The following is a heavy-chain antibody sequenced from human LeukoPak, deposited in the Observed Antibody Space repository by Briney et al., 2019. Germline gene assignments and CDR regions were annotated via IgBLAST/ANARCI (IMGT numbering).Heavy chain of an antibody. D-gene: IGHD2-8*02. CDR2: ISPYNGDT. V-gene: IGHV1-18*04. J-gene: IGHJ4*02. CDR1: GYTFTGYY. Sequence: ASVKVSCKASGYTFTGYYMHWVRQAPGQGLEWMGWISPYNGDTNYEQKFQGRVTMNTDTSTGTAYMELRSLRSDDTAMYFCARAISPKRYSSGLGAFVYWGQGTLVTVSS. CDR3: ARAISPKRYSSGLGAFVY.